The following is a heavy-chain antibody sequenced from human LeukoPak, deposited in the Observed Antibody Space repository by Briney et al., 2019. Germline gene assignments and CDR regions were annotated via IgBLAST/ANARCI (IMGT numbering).Heavy chain of an antibody. V-gene: IGHV1-69*04. D-gene: IGHD2-2*01. J-gene: IGHJ3*02. CDR1: GGTFSSYA. CDR2: IIPILGIA. CDR3: ASPHCSSTSCYREGAFDI. Sequence: SVKVSCKASGGTFSSYAISWVRQAPGQGLEWMGRIIPILGIANYAQKFQGRVTITADKSTSTAYMELSSLRSEDTAVYYCASPHCSSTSCYREGAFDIWGQGTMVTVSS.